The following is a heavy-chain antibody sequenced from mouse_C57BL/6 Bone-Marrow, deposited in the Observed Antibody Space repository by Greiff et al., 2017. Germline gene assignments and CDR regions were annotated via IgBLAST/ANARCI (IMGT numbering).Heavy chain of an antibody. CDR2: ISGGGSYT. Sequence: EVMLVESGGGLVKPGGSLKLSCAASGFTFSSYGMSWVRQTPEKRLEWVATISGGGSYTYYPDSVKGRFTISRDNAKNNLYLQMSSLRSEDTALYYCARRDTTVVAYYAMDYWGQGTSVTGSS. CDR3: ARRDTTVVAYYAMDY. J-gene: IGHJ4*01. D-gene: IGHD1-1*01. CDR1: GFTFSSYG. V-gene: IGHV5-9-2*01.